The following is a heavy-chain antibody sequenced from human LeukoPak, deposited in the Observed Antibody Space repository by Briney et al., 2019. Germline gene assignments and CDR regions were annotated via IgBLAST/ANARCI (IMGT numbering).Heavy chain of an antibody. Sequence: GGSLRLSCAASGFTFSNAWMSWVRQAPGKGLEWVSSISSSSSYIYYADSVKGRFTISRDNAKNSLYLQMNSLRAEDTAVYYCARDQDIPLAYWGQGTLVTVSS. CDR2: ISSSSSYI. CDR3: ARDQDIPLAY. V-gene: IGHV3-21*01. J-gene: IGHJ4*02. CDR1: GFTFSNAW. D-gene: IGHD2-15*01.